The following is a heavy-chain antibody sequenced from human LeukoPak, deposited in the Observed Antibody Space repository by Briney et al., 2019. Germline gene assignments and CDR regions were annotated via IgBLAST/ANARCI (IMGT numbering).Heavy chain of an antibody. V-gene: IGHV4-4*09. D-gene: IGHD1-20*01. CDR3: ATSRYNWNHNWFDP. Sequence: PSETLSLTCTVSGGSISSYYWSWIRQPPGKGLEWIGYIYTSGSTNYNPSLKSRVTISVDTSKNQFSLKLSSVTAADTAVYYCATSRYNWNHNWFDPWAREPWSPSPQ. CDR2: IYTSGST. J-gene: IGHJ5*02. CDR1: GGSISSYY.